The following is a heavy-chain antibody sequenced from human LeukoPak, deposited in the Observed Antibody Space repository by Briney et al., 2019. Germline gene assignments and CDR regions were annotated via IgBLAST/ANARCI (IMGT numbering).Heavy chain of an antibody. D-gene: IGHD2-15*01. CDR3: ASIEVGGSYHDC. CDR1: GYTFTGYY. Sequence: ASVKVSCKSSGYTFTGYYMHWVRQAPGQGLEWMGWSNPNSGGTNYAQKFQGRVTMTRDTSISTAYMELSRLRSHDTAVYYCASIEVGGSYHDCWGQGTLVTVSS. V-gene: IGHV1-2*02. CDR2: SNPNSGGT. J-gene: IGHJ4*02.